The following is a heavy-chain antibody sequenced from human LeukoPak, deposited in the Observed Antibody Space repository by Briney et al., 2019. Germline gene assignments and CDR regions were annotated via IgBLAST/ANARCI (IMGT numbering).Heavy chain of an antibody. CDR3: AREALNAYDSRGYYA. Sequence: PSETLSLTCTVSGGSISSYYWSWIRQPPGKGLEWIGYIYYSGSTYYIPSLKSRFTISVDPSKTQFSLKLSSVTAADAAVYYCAREALNAYDSRGYYAWGQGTLVTVSS. J-gene: IGHJ4*02. CDR2: IYYSGST. CDR1: GGSISSYY. V-gene: IGHV4-59*01. D-gene: IGHD3-22*01.